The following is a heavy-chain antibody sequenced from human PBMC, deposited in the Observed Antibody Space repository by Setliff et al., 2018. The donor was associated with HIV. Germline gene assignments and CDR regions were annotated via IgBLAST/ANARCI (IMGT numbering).Heavy chain of an antibody. CDR3: ARLTRITTAGH. V-gene: IGHV4-39*01. J-gene: IGHJ4*02. D-gene: IGHD6-13*01. CDR1: GGSISSYDYN. Sequence: PSETLSLTCTVSGGSISSYDYNWGWIRQPPGKGLEWIANIYYTGRTYYNPSLKSRVTISVDTSKNQFSLKLNSVTAADTAVYYCARLTRITTAGHWGQGTLVTVSS. CDR2: IYYTGRT.